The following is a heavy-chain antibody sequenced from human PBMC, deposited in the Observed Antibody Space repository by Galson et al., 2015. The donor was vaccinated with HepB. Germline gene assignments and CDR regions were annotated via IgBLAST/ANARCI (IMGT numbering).Heavy chain of an antibody. CDR3: ARGSSYYYYMDV. CDR2: IWYDGGNK. Sequence: SLRLSCAASGFTFSSFGFHWVRQAPGKGLEWVAVIWYDGGNKYYADSVKGRFTISRDNSKNTLYLQMNSLRAEDTAVYYCARGSSYYYYMDVWGKGTTVTVSS. J-gene: IGHJ6*03. CDR1: GFTFSSFG. V-gene: IGHV3-33*01.